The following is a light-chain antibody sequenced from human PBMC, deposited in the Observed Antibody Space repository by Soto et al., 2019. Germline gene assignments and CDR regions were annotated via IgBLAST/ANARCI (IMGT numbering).Light chain of an antibody. CDR2: ATS. J-gene: IGKJ1*01. Sequence: EIVLTQSPGTLSLSPGETATLSCRASQSFSSSYLAWYQQKPGQPPRLLIYATSNRATGIPDRFTGSGSGADFTLTISSLEPEDFAVYYCQQYGTSPRTFGQGTKVEVK. V-gene: IGKV3-20*01. CDR1: QSFSSSY. CDR3: QQYGTSPRT.